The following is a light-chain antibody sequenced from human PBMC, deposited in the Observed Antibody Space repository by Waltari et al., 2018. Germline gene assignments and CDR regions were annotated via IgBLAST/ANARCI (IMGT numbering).Light chain of an antibody. V-gene: IGLV2-23*02. CDR2: AVS. Sequence: QSALTQPASVSGSPGQSITISCTGTSSDVGNYKRVSWYQQHPGTAPKLRIYAVSKRASGVSDRFSGSKSGDMASLTISGRQPEDEAEYFCSSYAGSSKGVFGGGTKVTVL. CDR3: SSYAGSSKGV. J-gene: IGLJ2*01. CDR1: SSDVGNYKR.